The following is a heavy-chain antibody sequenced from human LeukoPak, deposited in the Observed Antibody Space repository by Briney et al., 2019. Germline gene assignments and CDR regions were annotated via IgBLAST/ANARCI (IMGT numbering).Heavy chain of an antibody. CDR2: INTDGSRT. CDR1: GFSFSSYW. CDR3: ARVRSGSYDWSDP. Sequence: GGSLRLSCAASGFSFSSYWLHWVRQVPGKGLVWVSRINTDGSRTTYADSVRGRFTISRDNAKNTLYLQINSLRAEDTALYYCARVRSGSYDWSDPWGQGTLVTVSS. D-gene: IGHD1-26*01. V-gene: IGHV3-74*03. J-gene: IGHJ5*02.